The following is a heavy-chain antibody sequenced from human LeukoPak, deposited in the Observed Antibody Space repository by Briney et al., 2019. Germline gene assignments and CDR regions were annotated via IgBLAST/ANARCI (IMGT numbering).Heavy chain of an antibody. V-gene: IGHV3-21*01. J-gene: IGHJ4*02. CDR1: GFTFSNYN. CDR3: ANTEYQRLGTDY. D-gene: IGHD2-2*01. CDR2: ITSSSSYI. Sequence: GGSLRLSCAASGFTFSNYNMNWVRQAPGKGLEWVSSITSSSSYIYYADSVKGRFTISRDNAKNSLYLQMNSLRTEDTAVYYCANTEYQRLGTDYWGQGTLVTVSS.